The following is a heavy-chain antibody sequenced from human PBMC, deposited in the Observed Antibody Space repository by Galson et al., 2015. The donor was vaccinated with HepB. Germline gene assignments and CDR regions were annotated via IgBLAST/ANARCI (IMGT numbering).Heavy chain of an antibody. CDR1: GFTFSSYS. D-gene: IGHD2-2*01. V-gene: IGHV3-21*01. CDR2: ISSSSSYI. J-gene: IGHJ3*02. CDR3: AREDCSSTSCYEWYDAFDI. Sequence: SLRLSCAASGFTFSSYSMNWVRQAPEKGLEWVSSISSSSSYIYYADSVKGRFTISRDNAKNSLYLQMNSLRAEDTAVYYCAREDCSSTSCYEWYDAFDIWGQGTMVTVSS.